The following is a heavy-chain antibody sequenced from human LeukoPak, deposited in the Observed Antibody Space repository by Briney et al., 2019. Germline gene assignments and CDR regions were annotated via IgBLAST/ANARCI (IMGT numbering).Heavy chain of an antibody. V-gene: IGHV1-2*02. CDR1: GYTFTGYY. J-gene: IGHJ4*02. CDR3: AKEIWAHMIVATGDY. D-gene: IGHD3-22*01. Sequence: ASVKVSCKASGYTFTGYYMHWVRQAPGQGLEWMGWINPNSGGTNYAQKFQGRVTMTRDTSISTAYMELSRLRSDDTAVYYCAKEIWAHMIVATGDYWGQGTLVTVSS. CDR2: INPNSGGT.